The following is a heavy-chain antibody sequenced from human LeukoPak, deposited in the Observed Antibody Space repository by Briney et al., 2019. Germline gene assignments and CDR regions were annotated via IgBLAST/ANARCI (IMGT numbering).Heavy chain of an antibody. CDR2: ISYDGNNK. CDR1: GFTFSSHD. CDR3: AKRNGF. V-gene: IGHV3-30*18. D-gene: IGHD1-1*01. J-gene: IGHJ4*02. Sequence: PGRSLRLSCAASGFTFSSHDMHWVRQAPGKGLEWVAIISYDGNNKYYADSVKGRFTISRDNSKNTLYLQMNTLRVEDTAVYYCAKRNGFWGQGTLVTASS.